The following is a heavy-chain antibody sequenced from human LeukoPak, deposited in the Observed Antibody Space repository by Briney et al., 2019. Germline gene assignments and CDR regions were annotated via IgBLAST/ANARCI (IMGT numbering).Heavy chain of an antibody. Sequence: GRSLRLSCAASGFTFDDYAMRWVRQAPGKGLEWVSGISWNSGSIGYADSVKGRFTISRDNAKNSLYLQMNSLRAEDTALYYCAKDRGVSSGYFGEFDPWGQGTLVTVSS. D-gene: IGHD3-22*01. CDR3: AKDRGVSSGYFGEFDP. V-gene: IGHV3-9*01. CDR2: ISWNSGSI. J-gene: IGHJ5*02. CDR1: GFTFDDYA.